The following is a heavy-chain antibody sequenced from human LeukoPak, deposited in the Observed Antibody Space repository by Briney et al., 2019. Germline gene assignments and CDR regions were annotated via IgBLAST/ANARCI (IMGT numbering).Heavy chain of an antibody. Sequence: PGRSLRLSCAASGFTFSDYAMHWVRQAPGKGLEWVAVISKDGSDKYYPGSVRGRFTISRDNSKNTIYLQMDSLRAEDTAVYYCAKDLGSVVTPPSLDSWGQGTLVTVSS. CDR1: GFTFSDYA. CDR3: AKDLGSVVTPPSLDS. V-gene: IGHV3-30-3*01. D-gene: IGHD4-23*01. CDR2: ISKDGSDK. J-gene: IGHJ4*02.